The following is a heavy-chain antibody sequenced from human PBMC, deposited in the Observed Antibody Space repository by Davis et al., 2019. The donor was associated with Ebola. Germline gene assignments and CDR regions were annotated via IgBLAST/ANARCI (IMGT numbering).Heavy chain of an antibody. J-gene: IGHJ6*02. CDR3: ARSQIVLMAYYYYGMDV. CDR1: GFTFSSYS. CDR2: ISSSSSYI. V-gene: IGHV3-21*01. D-gene: IGHD2-8*01. Sequence: GESLKISCAASGFTFSSYSMNWVRQAPGKGLEWVSSISSSSSYIYYADSVKGRFTISRDNAKNSLYLQMNSLRAEDTAVYYCARSQIVLMAYYYYGMDVWGQGTTVTVSS.